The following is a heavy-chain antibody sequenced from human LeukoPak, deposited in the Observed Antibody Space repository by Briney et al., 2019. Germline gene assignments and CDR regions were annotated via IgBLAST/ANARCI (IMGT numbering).Heavy chain of an antibody. CDR2: ISGSGGST. D-gene: IGHD6-6*01. V-gene: IGHV3-23*01. Sequence: GGSPRLSCAASGFTFSSYAMSWVRQAPGKGLEWVSAISGSGGSTYYADSVKGRFTISRDNSKNMLFLQMNSLRAADTAVYYCAKDSSSSNYYYGMDVWGQGTTVTVSS. CDR3: AKDSSSSNYYYGMDV. J-gene: IGHJ6*02. CDR1: GFTFSSYA.